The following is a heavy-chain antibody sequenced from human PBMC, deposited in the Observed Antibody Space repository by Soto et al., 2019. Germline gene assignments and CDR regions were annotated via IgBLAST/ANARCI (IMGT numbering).Heavy chain of an antibody. CDR3: TRSFGWYAIDY. J-gene: IGHJ4*02. Sequence: QVLLQESGPGLVQPSGTLSLSCVVSGVSIGSNYYWGWVRQSPGKGLEWLGDMSHIGSVNYNPSLKGRVTISMDKSPNQFSLKLNSVTAADTAVYYCTRSFGWYAIDYWGQGTLVIVSS. V-gene: IGHV4-4*02. D-gene: IGHD6-19*01. CDR1: GVSIGSNYY. CDR2: MSHIGSV.